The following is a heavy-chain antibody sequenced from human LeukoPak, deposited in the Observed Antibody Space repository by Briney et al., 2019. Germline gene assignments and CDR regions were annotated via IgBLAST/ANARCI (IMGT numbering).Heavy chain of an antibody. V-gene: IGHV3-53*01. CDR2: IYTGGNT. D-gene: IGHD1-26*01. CDR3: ARDRYVGATTAGDSDS. CDR1: GFTVDSNY. J-gene: IGHJ4*02. Sequence: GGSLRLSCAASGFTVDSNYLSWVRQAPGKGLEWVSTIYTGGNTYYAASVKGRFTISRGFSKNTVFLHMNSLRAEDTAMYYCARDRYVGATTAGDSDSWGQGTLVTVSS.